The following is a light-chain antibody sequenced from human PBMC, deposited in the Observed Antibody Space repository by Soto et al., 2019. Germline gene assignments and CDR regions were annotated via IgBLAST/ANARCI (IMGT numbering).Light chain of an antibody. Sequence: ETVLTQSPGILSLSPGERATLSCRASQSVDSDSLAWYQQKPGQAPRLLIYGASTRATGIPDRFSGSESGTDFTLTVTRLEPDDFAVYYCQQYGTSPSWTFGQGTKVDIK. CDR1: QSVDSDS. J-gene: IGKJ1*01. CDR2: GAS. CDR3: QQYGTSPSWT. V-gene: IGKV3-20*01.